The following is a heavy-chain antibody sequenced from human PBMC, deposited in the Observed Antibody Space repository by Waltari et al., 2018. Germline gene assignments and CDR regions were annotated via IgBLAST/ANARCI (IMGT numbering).Heavy chain of an antibody. Sequence: QVQLVQSGAEVKKPGASVKVSCKASGYTFTSSGLSWVRQAPGQGLAWMGWISAYNGNTNNAQNLQGRVTMTTDTSTSTAYMELRSLGSDDTAVYYCARDGGVFWSGYYFDYWGQGTLVTVSS. J-gene: IGHJ4*02. V-gene: IGHV1-18*01. CDR3: ARDGGVFWSGYYFDY. CDR2: ISAYNGNT. CDR1: GYTFTSSG. D-gene: IGHD3-3*01.